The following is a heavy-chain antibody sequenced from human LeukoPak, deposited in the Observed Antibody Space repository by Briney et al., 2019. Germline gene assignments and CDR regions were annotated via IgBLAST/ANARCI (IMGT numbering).Heavy chain of an antibody. D-gene: IGHD3-16*01. Sequence: ASVKVSCKAPGYTFTGYYMHWVRQAPGQGLEWMGWINPNSGGTNYAQKFQGRVTMTRDTSISTAYMELSRLRSDDTAVYYCARGGSTYMITFWGVDLFDYWGQGTLVTVSS. V-gene: IGHV1-2*02. CDR1: GYTFTGYY. J-gene: IGHJ4*02. CDR3: ARGGSTYMITFWGVDLFDY. CDR2: INPNSGGT.